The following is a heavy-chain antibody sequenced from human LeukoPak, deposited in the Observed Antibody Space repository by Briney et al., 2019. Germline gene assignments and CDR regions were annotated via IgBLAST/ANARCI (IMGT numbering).Heavy chain of an antibody. CDR2: INPIGGST. CDR1: GYTFTSYY. Sequence: ASVKVSCXASGYTFTSYYMHWVRQAPGQGLEWMGIINPIGGSTSYTQKFQGRVTMTRDTSTTTVYMELSSLRSQDTAVYYCARHKEVGDYYYFDYWGQGTLVTVSS. V-gene: IGHV1-46*01. D-gene: IGHD2/OR15-2a*01. J-gene: IGHJ4*02. CDR3: ARHKEVGDYYYFDY.